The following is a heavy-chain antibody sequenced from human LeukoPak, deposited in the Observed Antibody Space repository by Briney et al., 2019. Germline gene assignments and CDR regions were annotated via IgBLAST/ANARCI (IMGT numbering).Heavy chain of an antibody. CDR2: ISSSSSYI. Sequence: GGSLRLSCAASGFTFINYSMNWVRQAPGKGLEWVSSISSSSSYIYYADSVKGRFTISRDNAKNSLYLQMNSLRVEDTAVYYCASWAGNTQSDSWSGPFDYWGQGTLVTVSS. CDR3: ASWAGNTQSDSWSGPFDY. D-gene: IGHD3-3*01. J-gene: IGHJ4*02. V-gene: IGHV3-21*01. CDR1: GFTFINYS.